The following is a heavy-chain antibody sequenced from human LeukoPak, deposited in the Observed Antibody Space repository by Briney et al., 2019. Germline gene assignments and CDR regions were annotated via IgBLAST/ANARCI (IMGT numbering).Heavy chain of an antibody. CDR3: TRDRPRYDYGDYRDAFDI. Sequence: GGSLRLSCLASGFTFGDYAMSWFRQAPGKGLEWVGFIRSKAYGGTTEYAASVKGRFTMSRDDSKSIAYLQMHSLKTEDTAVYYCTRDRPRYDYGDYRDAFDIWGQGTMVTVSS. J-gene: IGHJ3*02. CDR2: IRSKAYGGTT. D-gene: IGHD4-17*01. V-gene: IGHV3-49*03. CDR1: GFTFGDYA.